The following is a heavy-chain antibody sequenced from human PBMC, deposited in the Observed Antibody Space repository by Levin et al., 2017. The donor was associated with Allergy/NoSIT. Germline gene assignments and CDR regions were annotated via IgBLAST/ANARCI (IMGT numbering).Heavy chain of an antibody. D-gene: IGHD4-11*01. CDR3: ARGRDYNPSFHY. CDR1: GFTFSSFE. J-gene: IGHJ4*02. V-gene: IGHV3-48*03. CDR2: ISSSGSTI. Sequence: GESLKISCAASGFTFSSFEMNWVRQAPGKGLEWVSYISSSGSTIYYADSVKGRFTVSRDNAKNSLYLQMNSLRAEDTAVYYCARGRDYNPSFHYWGQGTLVTVSS.